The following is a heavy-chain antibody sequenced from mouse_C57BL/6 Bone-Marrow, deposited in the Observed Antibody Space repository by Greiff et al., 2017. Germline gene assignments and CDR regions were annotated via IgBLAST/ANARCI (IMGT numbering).Heavy chain of an antibody. CDR3: ARVGYYVSYYAMDY. Sequence: QVQLQQPGAELVKPGASVKMSCKASGYTFTNYWIGWAKQRPGHGLEWIGDIYPGGGYTNYNEKFKGKATLTADKSSSTAYMQFSSLTSEDSAIYYCARVGYYVSYYAMDYWGQGTSVTVSS. V-gene: IGHV1-63*01. CDR2: IYPGGGYT. D-gene: IGHD2-3*01. J-gene: IGHJ4*01. CDR1: GYTFTNYW.